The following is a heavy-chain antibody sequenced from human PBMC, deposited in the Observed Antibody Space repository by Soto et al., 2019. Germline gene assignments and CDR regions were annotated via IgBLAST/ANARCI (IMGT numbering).Heavy chain of an antibody. D-gene: IGHD6-19*01. J-gene: IGHJ6*02. CDR2: VSWDGGAT. CDR1: GFTFDDYT. V-gene: IGHV3-43*01. Sequence: GGSLRLSCAASGFTFDDYTMHWVRQAPGKGLEWVSLVSWDGGATYYADSVKGRFIISRDNNKNSLYLQMSSLRTEDTALYYCAKDRAAVTGAYYYYGMDVWGQGTTVT. CDR3: AKDRAAVTGAYYYYGMDV.